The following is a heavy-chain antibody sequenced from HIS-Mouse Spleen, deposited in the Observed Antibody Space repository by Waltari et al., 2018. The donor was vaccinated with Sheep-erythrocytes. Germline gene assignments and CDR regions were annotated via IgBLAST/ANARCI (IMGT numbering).Heavy chain of an antibody. J-gene: IGHJ3*02. D-gene: IGHD3-9*01. CDR3: ARDLGYDILTGYYSDAFDI. Sequence: QLNLRESGPGLVKPSATLSLTCTVSGYPISSGYSWGWLRQPPGKGLGWIGSIYHSGSPSYNPSLKSRVTISVDTSKNQFSLKLSSVTAADTAVYYCARDLGYDILTGYYSDAFDIWGQGTMVTVSS. CDR2: IYHSGSP. V-gene: IGHV4-38-2*02. CDR1: GYPISSGYS.